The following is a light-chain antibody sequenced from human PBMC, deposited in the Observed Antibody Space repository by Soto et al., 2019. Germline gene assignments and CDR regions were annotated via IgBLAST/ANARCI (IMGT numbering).Light chain of an antibody. CDR1: SSDIGAFTF. CDR3: SSYTSSSTHV. V-gene: IGLV2-14*03. Sequence: QSALTQPASVSGSPGQSITISCTGTSSDIGAFTFVYWYQQHPGKVPKLMIFDVNRRPSGVSDRFSGSKSGNTASLTISGLQAEDEGDYYCSSYTSSSTHVFGSGTKLTVL. J-gene: IGLJ1*01. CDR2: DVN.